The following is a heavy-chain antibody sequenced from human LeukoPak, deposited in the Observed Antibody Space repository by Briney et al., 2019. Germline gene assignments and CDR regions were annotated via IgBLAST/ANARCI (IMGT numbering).Heavy chain of an antibody. J-gene: IGHJ4*02. D-gene: IGHD3-10*01. CDR2: IYYIGST. CDR3: GRHLYGSGSSRGFDY. Sequence: SETLSLTCTVSGGSISSYYWSWIRQPPGKGLEWIGYIYYIGSTNYNPSLKSRVTISVVTSKNQFSLKLSSVTAADTAVYYCGRHLYGSGSSRGFDYWGQGTLVTVSS. V-gene: IGHV4-59*08. CDR1: GGSISSYY.